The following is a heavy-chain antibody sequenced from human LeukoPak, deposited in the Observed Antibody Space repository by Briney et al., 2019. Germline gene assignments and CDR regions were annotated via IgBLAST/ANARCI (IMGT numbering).Heavy chain of an antibody. Sequence: PGGSLRLSCAASGFTFSSYGMHWVRQAPGKGLEWVAVIWYGGSNKYYADSVKGRFTISRDNSKNTLYLQMNSLRAEDTAVYYCAKGSGAGTLNIDYWGQGTLVIVSS. V-gene: IGHV3-30*02. J-gene: IGHJ4*02. D-gene: IGHD1-7*01. CDR1: GFTFSSYG. CDR3: AKGSGAGTLNIDY. CDR2: IWYGGSNK.